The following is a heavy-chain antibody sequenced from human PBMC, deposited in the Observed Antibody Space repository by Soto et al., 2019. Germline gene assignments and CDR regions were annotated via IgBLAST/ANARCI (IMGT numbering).Heavy chain of an antibody. CDR1: GFTVSSYA. CDR3: AKDLRRVVVVAATVFDY. Sequence: GGSLRLSCAASGFTVSSYAMSWVRQAPGKGLEWVSAISGSGGSTYYADSVKGRFTISRDNSKNTLYLQMNSLRAEDTAVYYCAKDLRRVVVVAATVFDYWGQGTLVTVSS. J-gene: IGHJ4*02. D-gene: IGHD2-15*01. CDR2: ISGSGGST. V-gene: IGHV3-23*01.